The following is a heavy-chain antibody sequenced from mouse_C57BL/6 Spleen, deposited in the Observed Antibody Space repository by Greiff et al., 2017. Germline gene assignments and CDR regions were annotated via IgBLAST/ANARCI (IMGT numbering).Heavy chain of an antibody. CDR2: IWSGGST. D-gene: IGHD1-1*01. CDR3: ARNSFTTVVVYWYFDV. Sequence: VKLMESGPGLVQPSQSLSITCTVSGFSLTSYGVHWVRQSPGKGLEWLGVIWSGGSTDYNAAFISRLSISKDNSKSQVFFKMNSLQADDTAIYYCARNSFTTVVVYWYFDVWGTGTTVTVSS. CDR1: GFSLTSYG. J-gene: IGHJ1*03. V-gene: IGHV2-2*01.